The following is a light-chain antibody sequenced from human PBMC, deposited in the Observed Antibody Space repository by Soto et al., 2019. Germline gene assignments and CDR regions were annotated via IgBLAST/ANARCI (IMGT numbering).Light chain of an antibody. CDR2: DAS. J-gene: IGKJ4*01. CDR3: QQFQIYALT. Sequence: AIQLTQSPSSLSASVGDRVTITFRASQGISSALAWYQHKPGRAPRLLIYDASSLNSGVSSRFSGSGSGTNCNLTISRLQPEYFATYYCQQFQIYALTFDGGIKLVIK. V-gene: IGKV1-13*02. CDR1: QGISSA.